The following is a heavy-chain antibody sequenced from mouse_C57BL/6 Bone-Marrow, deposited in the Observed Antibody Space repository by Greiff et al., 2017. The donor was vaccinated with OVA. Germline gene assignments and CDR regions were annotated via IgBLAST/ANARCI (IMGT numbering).Heavy chain of an antibody. D-gene: IGHD1-1*01. Sequence: VQLQQPGAELVRPGASVKLSCTASGFNIKDDYMHWVKQRPEQGLAWIGWLDPENGDTEYASKFQGKATITADTSSNTAYLQRSSLTSEDTAFYYCTTDTTVVANAMDYWGQGTSVTVSS. V-gene: IGHV14-4*01. CDR3: TTDTTVVANAMDY. CDR2: LDPENGDT. J-gene: IGHJ4*01. CDR1: GFNIKDDY.